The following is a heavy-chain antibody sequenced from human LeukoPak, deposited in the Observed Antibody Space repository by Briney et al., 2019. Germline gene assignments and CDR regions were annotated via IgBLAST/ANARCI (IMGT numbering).Heavy chain of an antibody. D-gene: IGHD4-17*01. J-gene: IGHJ4*02. V-gene: IGHV3-30*18. CDR2: ISSDGSNQ. Sequence: GGSLRISCAASGFTFSNYGMHWVRQAPGKGLEWVALISSDGSNQYYPDSLKGRFTISRDNSKHTVYLQMNSLRADDTALYYCANLPLYYGDHTPGSDYWGQGTLVTVSS. CDR1: GFTFSNYG. CDR3: ANLPLYYGDHTPGSDY.